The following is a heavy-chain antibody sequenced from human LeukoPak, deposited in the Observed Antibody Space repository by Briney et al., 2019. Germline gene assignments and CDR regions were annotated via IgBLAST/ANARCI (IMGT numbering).Heavy chain of an antibody. V-gene: IGHV3-33*01. CDR1: GFTFSSYG. Sequence: GGTLRLSCAASGFTFSSYGMHWVRQAPGKGLEWVADICYGGSNKYYADSVKGRLTISRDNSKNTLYLQMNSLRAEDTAVYYCARDGRAYCGGDCYPPDYWGQGTLVTVSS. CDR2: ICYGGSNK. CDR3: ARDGRAYCGGDCYPPDY. J-gene: IGHJ4*02. D-gene: IGHD2-21*02.